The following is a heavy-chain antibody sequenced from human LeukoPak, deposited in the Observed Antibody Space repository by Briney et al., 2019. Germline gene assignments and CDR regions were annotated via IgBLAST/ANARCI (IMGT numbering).Heavy chain of an antibody. CDR3: ASLGLAYYDSSGYLNWFDP. D-gene: IGHD3-22*01. J-gene: IGHJ5*02. Sequence: SVKVSCKASGGTFSSYAISWVRQAPGQGLEWMGRIIPIFGIANYAQKFQGRVTITADKSTSTAYMELSSMRSEDTDVYYCASLGLAYYDSSGYLNWFDPWGQGTLVTVSS. CDR2: IIPIFGIA. CDR1: GGTFSSYA. V-gene: IGHV1-69*04.